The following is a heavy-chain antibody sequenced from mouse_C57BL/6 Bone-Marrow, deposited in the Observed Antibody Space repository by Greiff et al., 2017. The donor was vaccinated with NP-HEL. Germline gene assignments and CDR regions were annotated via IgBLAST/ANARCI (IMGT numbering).Heavy chain of an antibody. V-gene: IGHV1-15*01. D-gene: IGHD2-4*01. J-gene: IGHJ3*01. Sequence: VQLQHSGAELVRPGASVTLSCKASGYTFTDYEMHWVKQTPVHGLEWIGAIDPETGGTAYNQKFKGKAILTADKSSSTAYMELRSLTSEDSAVYYCTTNYDYDGFAYWGQGTLVTVSA. CDR1: GYTFTDYE. CDR3: TTNYDYDGFAY. CDR2: IDPETGGT.